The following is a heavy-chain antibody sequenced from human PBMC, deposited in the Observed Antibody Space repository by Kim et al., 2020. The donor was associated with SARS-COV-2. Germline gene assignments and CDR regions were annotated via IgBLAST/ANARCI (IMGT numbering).Heavy chain of an antibody. D-gene: IGHD2-2*01. J-gene: IGHJ4*02. V-gene: IGHV4-59*08. CDR3: VRLGCSATSCTTFDY. Sequence: NPSHKGRVTISVDPSKNQYSLKLSFVTAADTAMYYCVRLGCSATSCTTFDYWGQGTLVTVSS.